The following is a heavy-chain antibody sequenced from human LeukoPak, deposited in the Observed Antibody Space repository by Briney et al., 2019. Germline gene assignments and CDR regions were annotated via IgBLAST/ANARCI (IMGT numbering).Heavy chain of an antibody. D-gene: IGHD3-3*01. J-gene: IGHJ6*02. V-gene: IGHV3-30-3*02. CDR3: AKTLRDLEWLTGELDV. Sequence: GRSLSLSCAASGFTFNNYAMHWVRQAPGPGQEWVAHISYDERNQYYADSVKGRLTISRDNSKNTLYLQMNSLRVEDTAVYYCAKTLRDLEWLTGELDVWGQGTAVTVSS. CDR1: GFTFNNYA. CDR2: ISYDERNQ.